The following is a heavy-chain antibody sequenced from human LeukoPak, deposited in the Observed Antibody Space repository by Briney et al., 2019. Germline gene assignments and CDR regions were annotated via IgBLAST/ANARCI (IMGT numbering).Heavy chain of an antibody. V-gene: IGHV4-34*01. CDR2: INHSGST. J-gene: IGHJ4*02. CDR3: ARMGNPATVTTDY. CDR1: GGSLSGYY. D-gene: IGHD4-17*01. Sequence: SETLSLTCAVYGGSLSGYYWSWIRRPPGKGLEWIGEINHSGSTNYNPSLKSRVTISVDTSKNQFSLKLSSVTAADTAVYYCARMGNPATVTTDYWGQGTLVTVSS.